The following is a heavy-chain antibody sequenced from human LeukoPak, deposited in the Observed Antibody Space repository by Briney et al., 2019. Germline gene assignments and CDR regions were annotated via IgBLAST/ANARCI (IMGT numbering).Heavy chain of an antibody. V-gene: IGHV3-66*01. CDR1: GFTVSSNY. CDR3: AREEQYSYSY. D-gene: IGHD5-18*01. CDR2: IYSGGST. J-gene: IGHJ4*02. Sequence: GGSLRLSCAASGFTVSSNYMSRVRQAPGKELEWVSVIYSGGSTYYADSVTGRFTISRDNSKNTLYLQMNSLRAEDTAVYYCAREEQYSYSYWGQGTLVTVSS.